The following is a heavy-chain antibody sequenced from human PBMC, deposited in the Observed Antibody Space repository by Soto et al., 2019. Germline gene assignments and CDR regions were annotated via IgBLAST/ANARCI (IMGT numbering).Heavy chain of an antibody. Sequence: QVQLQDSCPGLVKPSETLSLTCTVSGGSIRSNFWSWIRQPPRKGMEWIGNFYYTGSTTYNASLKSRVTISVDTSKNQFSLKLSSVTAEDKAVYYCARLQRTVTAYYYYYDRDVWGHGTTVTV. CDR1: GGSIRSNF. D-gene: IGHD2-21*02. CDR2: FYYTGST. CDR3: ARLQRTVTAYYYYYDRDV. J-gene: IGHJ6*02. V-gene: IGHV4-59*01.